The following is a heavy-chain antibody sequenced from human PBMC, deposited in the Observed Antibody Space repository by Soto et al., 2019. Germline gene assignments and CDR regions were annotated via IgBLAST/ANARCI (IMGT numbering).Heavy chain of an antibody. J-gene: IGHJ6*02. CDR1: GGTFSSYA. Sequence: QVQLVQSGAEVKKPGSSVKVSCKASGGTFSSYAISWVRQAPGQGLEWMGGIIPIFGTANYAQKFQGRVTITADESTSTPYMELSSLRSEDTAVYYCAREKGIPGPTHYYYGMDVWCQGTTVTVSS. V-gene: IGHV1-69*12. D-gene: IGHD1-7*01. CDR3: AREKGIPGPTHYYYGMDV. CDR2: IIPIFGTA.